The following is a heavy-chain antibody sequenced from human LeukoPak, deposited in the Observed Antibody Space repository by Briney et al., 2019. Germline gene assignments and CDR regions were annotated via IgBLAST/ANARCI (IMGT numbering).Heavy chain of an antibody. Sequence: GASVKVSCKASGYIFTAYYMHWVRQAPGQGLEWMGWINPHSGDTDYAQKFQGRVIMTRDTSISTAYMELSWLRSDDTAVYYCAREMFRGHNWFDPWGQGTLVTVSS. CDR2: INPHSGDT. CDR3: AREMFRGHNWFDP. V-gene: IGHV1-2*02. J-gene: IGHJ5*02. D-gene: IGHD3-10*02. CDR1: GYIFTAYY.